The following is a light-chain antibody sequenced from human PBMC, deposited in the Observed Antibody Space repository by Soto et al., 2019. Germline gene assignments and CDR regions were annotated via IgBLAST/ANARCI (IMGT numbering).Light chain of an antibody. CDR3: HQYGGSPWYT. Sequence: EIVLTQSPGTLSLAVGERATLSCRASQIISSSYLAWYQQRPGQAPKLLIYGASRRATGVPDRFSGSESGPDFTLTISRVEPEDFAVYYCHQYGGSPWYTFGQGTRLEV. CDR1: QIISSSY. CDR2: GAS. V-gene: IGKV3-20*01. J-gene: IGKJ2*01.